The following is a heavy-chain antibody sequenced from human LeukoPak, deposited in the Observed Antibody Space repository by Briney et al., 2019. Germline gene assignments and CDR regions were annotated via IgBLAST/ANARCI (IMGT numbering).Heavy chain of an antibody. CDR1: GGSISSYY. V-gene: IGHV4-59*01. Sequence: PSETLSLTCTVSGGSISSYYWNWIRQSPGKGLEWIGYINYSGSTNYNPSLKSRVTISVDTSKNQFSLKLSSVTAADTAVYFCARDPLSTNDFDIWGQGTMVTVSS. CDR2: INYSGST. CDR3: ARDPLSTNDFDI. D-gene: IGHD1-1*01. J-gene: IGHJ3*02.